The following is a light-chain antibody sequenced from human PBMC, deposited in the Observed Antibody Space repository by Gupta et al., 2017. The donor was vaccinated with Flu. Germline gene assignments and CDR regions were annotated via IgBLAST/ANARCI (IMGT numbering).Light chain of an antibody. J-gene: IGKJ4*02. CDR2: KAS. CDR3: QQYNSYPRT. V-gene: IGKV1-5*03. Sequence: QMAPSPSTLSASVGDRVTITCRASMRISSWFAWYQQKPGKAPKLLIYKASSLESGVTSRFSGSGSGTEFTLNISSLQPDDFATYYCQQYNSYPRTFGGGTKVEIK. CDR1: MRISSW.